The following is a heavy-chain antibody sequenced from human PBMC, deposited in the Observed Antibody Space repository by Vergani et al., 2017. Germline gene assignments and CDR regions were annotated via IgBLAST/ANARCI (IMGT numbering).Heavy chain of an antibody. CDR2: MNPNSGNT. Sequence: QVQLVQSGAEVKKPGASVKVSCKASGCTFTSYDINWVRQATGQGLEWMGWMNPNSGNTGYAQKFQGRVTMTRNTSISTAYMELSSLRSEDTAVYYCARAERVRGVMYYYYYGMDVWGQGTTVTVSS. CDR1: GCTFTSYD. V-gene: IGHV1-8*01. D-gene: IGHD3-10*01. J-gene: IGHJ6*02. CDR3: ARAERVRGVMYYYYYGMDV.